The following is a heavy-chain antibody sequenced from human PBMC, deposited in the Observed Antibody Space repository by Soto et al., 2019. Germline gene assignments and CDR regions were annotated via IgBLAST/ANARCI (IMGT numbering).Heavy chain of an antibody. CDR1: GFTFSTSA. CDR3: AKDLSTWRGFGLGD. V-gene: IGHV3-23*01. D-gene: IGHD3-3*01. Sequence: EVQLLESGGGSVQPGGSLRLSCAASGFTFSTSAMSWVRQAPGKGLEWVSVISGAGDSTYYADSVKGRFTISRDNSKNTLYLQMNSLRAEDTAVYYCAKDLSTWRGFGLGDWGQGTLVTVSS. J-gene: IGHJ4*02. CDR2: ISGAGDST.